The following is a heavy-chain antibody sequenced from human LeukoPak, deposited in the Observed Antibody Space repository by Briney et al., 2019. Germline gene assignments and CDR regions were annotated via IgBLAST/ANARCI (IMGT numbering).Heavy chain of an antibody. Sequence: GGSLRLSCAASGFTFSTYNMNWVRQAPGKGLEWLAYITSNINTIYYADSVKGRFTISRDNSKNTLYLQMNSLRAEDTAVYYCAKSLDYDFWSGYHPRGYFDYWGQGTLVTVSS. V-gene: IGHV3-48*01. CDR3: AKSLDYDFWSGYHPRGYFDY. J-gene: IGHJ4*02. CDR2: ITSNINTI. D-gene: IGHD3-3*01. CDR1: GFTFSTYN.